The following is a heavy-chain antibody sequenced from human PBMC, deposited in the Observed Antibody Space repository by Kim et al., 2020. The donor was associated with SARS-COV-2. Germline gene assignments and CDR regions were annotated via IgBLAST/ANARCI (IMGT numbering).Heavy chain of an antibody. J-gene: IGHJ4*02. V-gene: IGHV3-74*01. CDR2: INSDGGTT. CDR1: GFTFSSYW. D-gene: IGHD2-8*02. CDR3: ASRRCTGTYYCFDY. Sequence: GGSLRLSCAASGFTFSSYWMHWVRQAPGKGLVWVSRINSDGGTTSYADSVKGRFTISRDNAKSTLYLQMKSLRAEATAVDYCASRRCTGTYYCFDYWGQG.